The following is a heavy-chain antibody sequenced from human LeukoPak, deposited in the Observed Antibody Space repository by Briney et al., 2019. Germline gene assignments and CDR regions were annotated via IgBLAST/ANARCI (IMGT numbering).Heavy chain of an antibody. D-gene: IGHD6-13*01. Sequence: ASVKVSCKASGYTFTDYYINWVRQAPGQGLEWMGWINPNSGGTNYALKFQGRVTMTRDTSIRTAYTELSRLRSDDTAVYYCARGRSSSWYNWFDPWGQGTLVTVSS. J-gene: IGHJ5*02. V-gene: IGHV1-2*02. CDR1: GYTFTDYY. CDR3: ARGRSSSWYNWFDP. CDR2: INPNSGGT.